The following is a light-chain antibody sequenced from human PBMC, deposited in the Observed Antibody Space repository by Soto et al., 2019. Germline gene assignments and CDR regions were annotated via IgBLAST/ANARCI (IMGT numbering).Light chain of an antibody. V-gene: IGKV1-39*01. Sequence: DIQMTQSPSSLSASVGDRVTITCRASQSISSYLNWYQQKPGKAPKVLISGASSLHSGVTLRFSGCGSGPASTLPIGSLQSEDFASYYCQQSHRAPLTFGGGTKVEIK. CDR3: QQSHRAPLT. CDR1: QSISSY. J-gene: IGKJ4*01. CDR2: GAS.